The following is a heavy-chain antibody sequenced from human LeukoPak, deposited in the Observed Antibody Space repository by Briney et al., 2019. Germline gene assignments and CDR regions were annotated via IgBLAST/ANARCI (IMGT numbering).Heavy chain of an antibody. CDR2: FYYSGST. J-gene: IGHJ3*02. V-gene: IGHV4-39*01. Sequence: PSETLSLTCTASGGSISSGSNFWGWIRQPPGMGRQWIGSFYYSGSTYYSPSLKSRLTISVDTSKNQFSLKLSSVTAADTAIYYCARRSYHSSAHDYAGLFDIWGQGTMVTVSS. D-gene: IGHD3-22*01. CDR3: ARRSYHSSAHDYAGLFDI. CDR1: GGSISSGSNF.